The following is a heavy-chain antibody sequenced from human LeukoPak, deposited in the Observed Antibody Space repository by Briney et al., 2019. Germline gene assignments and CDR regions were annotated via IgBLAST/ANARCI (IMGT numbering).Heavy chain of an antibody. D-gene: IGHD3-22*01. CDR2: ISDTGTT. CDR3: ATGYYEPFEK. Sequence: PSETLSLTCIVSGGSISSYYWNWIRQPPGKGPEWIGCISDTGTTKYNPAFKSRVTISVDTSKNQFSLKLTSVTAADTAVYFCATGYYEPFEKWGQGTLVSVSS. J-gene: IGHJ4*02. V-gene: IGHV4-59*01. CDR1: GGSISSYY.